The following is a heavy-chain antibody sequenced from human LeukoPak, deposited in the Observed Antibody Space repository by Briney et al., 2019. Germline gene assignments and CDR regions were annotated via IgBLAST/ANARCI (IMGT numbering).Heavy chain of an antibody. CDR2: IYHSGST. Sequence: PSETLSLTCTVSGYSISSGYYWGWIRQPPGKGLEWIGSIYHSGSTCYNPSLKSRVTISVDTSKNQFSLKLSSVTAADTAVYYCARTTGPKGGYYFDYWGQGTLVTVSS. V-gene: IGHV4-38-2*02. D-gene: IGHD4-17*01. CDR3: ARTTGPKGGYYFDY. J-gene: IGHJ4*02. CDR1: GYSISSGYY.